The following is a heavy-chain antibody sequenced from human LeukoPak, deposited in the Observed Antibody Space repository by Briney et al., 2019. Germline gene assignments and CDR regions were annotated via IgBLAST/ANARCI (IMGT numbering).Heavy chain of an antibody. CDR2: INPKSGGT. D-gene: IGHD3-10*02. CDR3: ARVWGKDYVTPAGNTPMNWFDP. CDR1: GYTFTGYY. J-gene: IGHJ5*02. Sequence: GASVKVSCKASGYTFTGYYIHWVRQAPAQGLEWLGWINPKSGGTKYSEKFQGRVTMTRDTSISTVYMELSRLKSDDTAMYYCARVWGKDYVTPAGNTPMNWFDPWGQGTLVTVSS. V-gene: IGHV1-2*02.